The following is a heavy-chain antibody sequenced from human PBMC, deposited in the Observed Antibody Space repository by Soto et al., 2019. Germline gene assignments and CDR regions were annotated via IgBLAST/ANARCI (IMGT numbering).Heavy chain of an antibody. V-gene: IGHV5-51*01. D-gene: IGHD3-22*01. J-gene: IGHJ6*02. Sequence: PGESLKISCKGSGYSFTIYWIGWVRQMPGKGLEWMGIIYPGDSDTRYSPSSQGQVTISADKSISTAYLQWSSLKASDTAMYYCARHGTPVYYDNSDSYYYGMDVWGQGTTVTVSS. CDR1: GYSFTIYW. CDR2: IYPGDSDT. CDR3: ARHGTPVYYDNSDSYYYGMDV.